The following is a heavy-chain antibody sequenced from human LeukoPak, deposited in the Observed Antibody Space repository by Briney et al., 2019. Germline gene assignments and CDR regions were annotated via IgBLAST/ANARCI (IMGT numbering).Heavy chain of an antibody. D-gene: IGHD6-13*01. CDR1: GFTFSNVW. CDR2: IKRKTDGGTT. Sequence: KPGGSLRLSCAASGFTFSNVWMSWVRQAPGKGLEWVGRIKRKTDGGTTDYAAPVKGRFTISRDDSKNTMYLQMNSLKTEDTAVYYYARVGREAAAGDFDYWGQGTLVTVSS. CDR3: ARVGREAAAGDFDY. V-gene: IGHV3-15*01. J-gene: IGHJ4*02.